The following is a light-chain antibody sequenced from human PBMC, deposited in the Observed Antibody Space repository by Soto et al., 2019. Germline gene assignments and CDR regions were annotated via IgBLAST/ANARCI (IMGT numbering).Light chain of an antibody. V-gene: IGLV8-61*01. Sequence: QAVVTQEPSFSVSPGGTVTLTCGLSSGSVSTNYHPSWYQQTPGQAPRTLIYSTNTRSSGVPDRFSGSILGNKAALTIAGAESDDEYDYYWVFYLGSGISVFGGGTKLTVL. CDR1: SGSVSTNYH. CDR2: STN. CDR3: VFYLGSGISV. J-gene: IGLJ2*01.